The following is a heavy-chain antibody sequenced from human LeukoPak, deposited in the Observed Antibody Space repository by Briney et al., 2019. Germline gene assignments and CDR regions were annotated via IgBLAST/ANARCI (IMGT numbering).Heavy chain of an antibody. Sequence: SVKVSCKASGGSFSSYTISWVRQAPGQGLEWMGRIIPILGIANYAQKFQGRVTITADKSTSTAYMELSSLRSEDTAVYYCAREKDGDYKGINWFDPWGQGTLVTVSS. CDR3: AREKDGDYKGINWFDP. V-gene: IGHV1-69*04. CDR1: GGSFSSYT. J-gene: IGHJ5*02. D-gene: IGHD4-17*01. CDR2: IIPILGIA.